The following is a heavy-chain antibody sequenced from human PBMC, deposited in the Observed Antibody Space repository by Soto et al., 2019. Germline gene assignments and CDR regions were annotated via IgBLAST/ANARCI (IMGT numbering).Heavy chain of an antibody. D-gene: IGHD3-3*01. J-gene: IGHJ5*02. CDR2: IYSSGST. V-gene: IGHV4-59*08. CDR1: GGSISSYY. CDR3: AKFRVGFGESGWFDP. Sequence: PSETLSLTCTVSGGSISSYYWSWIRLPPGKGLEWIGYIYSSGSTNYNPSLKSRVTISVDTSKNQFSLKLSSVTAADTAVYYCAKFRVGFGESGWFDPWGQGTPVTVSS.